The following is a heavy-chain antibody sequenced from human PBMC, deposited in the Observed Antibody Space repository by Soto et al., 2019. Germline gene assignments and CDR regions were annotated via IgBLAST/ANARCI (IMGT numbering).Heavy chain of an antibody. V-gene: IGHV3-33*01. CDR2: IWYDGSNK. Sequence: QVQLVESGGGVVQPGRSLRLSCAASGFTFSSYGMHWVRQAPGKGLEWVAVIWYDGSNKYYADSVKGRFTISRDNSKNTLYLQMNSLRAEDTAVYYCARCSGPGGAWFVDYWGQGTLVTVSS. J-gene: IGHJ4*02. D-gene: IGHD3-10*02. CDR1: GFTFSSYG. CDR3: ARCSGPGGAWFVDY.